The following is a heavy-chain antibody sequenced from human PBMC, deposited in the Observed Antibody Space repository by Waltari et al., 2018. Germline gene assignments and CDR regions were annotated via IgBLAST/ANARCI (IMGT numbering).Heavy chain of an antibody. Sequence: EVQLVESGGGLVQPGGSLRISCAASGFTFSSYSMNWVRQAPGKGLEVVSYISSSSSTIYYADSVKGRFTISRDNAKNSLYLQMNSLRAEDTAVYYCAREGLPFDYWGQGTLVTVSS. J-gene: IGHJ4*02. CDR3: AREGLPFDY. V-gene: IGHV3-48*01. CDR2: ISSSSSTI. CDR1: GFTFSSYS. D-gene: IGHD2-15*01.